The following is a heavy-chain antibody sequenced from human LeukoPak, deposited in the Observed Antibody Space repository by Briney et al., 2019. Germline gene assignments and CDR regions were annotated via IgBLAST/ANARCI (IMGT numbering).Heavy chain of an antibody. Sequence: SETLSLTCTVSGGSLSSNDYYWGWIRQPPGKGLEWIGSVYYTGSTYSNPSLKSRVTISVDTSKNQFSLKLSSVTAADTAVYYCARVARTTGTTLFDYWGRGTLVTVSS. V-gene: IGHV4-39*07. CDR2: VYYTGST. D-gene: IGHD1-1*01. CDR3: ARVARTTGTTLFDY. J-gene: IGHJ4*02. CDR1: GGSLSSNDYY.